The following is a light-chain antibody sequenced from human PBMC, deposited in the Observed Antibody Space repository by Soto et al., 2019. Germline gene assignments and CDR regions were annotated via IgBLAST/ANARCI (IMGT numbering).Light chain of an antibody. CDR3: VVWDRRLTTNV. Sequence: QSVLTQPPSVSAAPGQKVTISCSGSSSNIGNFYVSWYQQLPGTVPKLLIYDSDKRPSEIPDRFSGSKSGTSATLGITGLQTGDEADYYCVVWDRRLTTNVFGTGTKLTVL. J-gene: IGLJ1*01. V-gene: IGLV1-51*01. CDR1: SSNIGNFY. CDR2: DSD.